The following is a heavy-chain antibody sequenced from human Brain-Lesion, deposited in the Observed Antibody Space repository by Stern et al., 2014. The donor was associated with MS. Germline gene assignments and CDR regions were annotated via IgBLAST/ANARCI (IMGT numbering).Heavy chain of an antibody. CDR1: GFTFSSYT. Sequence: EVQLLQSGGGLVKPGGSLRLSCAASGFTFSSYTMNWVRQAPGKGLEWVSSINRGSDYIYYADSVKGRFTISRDNAKNSLYLQMNSLRAEDTALYYCARVETPLADFYYYYGMDVWGQGTTVNVSS. J-gene: IGHJ6*02. D-gene: IGHD5-18*01. CDR2: INRGSDYI. V-gene: IGHV3-21*01. CDR3: ARVETPLADFYYYYGMDV.